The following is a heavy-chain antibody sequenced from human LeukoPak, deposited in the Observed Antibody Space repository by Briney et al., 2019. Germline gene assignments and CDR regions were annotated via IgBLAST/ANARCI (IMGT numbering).Heavy chain of an antibody. V-gene: IGHV3-48*03. CDR1: GFTFSSYE. D-gene: IGHD5-24*01. J-gene: IGHJ4*02. CDR3: ARHGGGYNFIDY. CDR2: ISSSGSTI. Sequence: GGSLRLSCAASGFTFSSYEMNWVRQAPGKGLEWVSYISSSGSTIYYADSVKGRFTISRDNAKNSLYMQMHSLRAEDTAVYYCARHGGGYNFIDYWGQGTLVTVSS.